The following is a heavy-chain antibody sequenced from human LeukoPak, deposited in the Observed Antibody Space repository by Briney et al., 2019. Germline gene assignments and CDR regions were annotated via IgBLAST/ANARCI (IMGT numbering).Heavy chain of an antibody. V-gene: IGHV6-1*01. CDR3: ARSEGTFDY. CDR1: GDSVPSNSAA. D-gene: IGHD3-10*01. J-gene: IGHJ4*02. CDR2: TYYRSRWHN. Sequence: SQTLSLTCAISGDSVPSNSAAWNWIRQSPSRGLEWLGRTYYRSRWHNDYAVAVRSRITFNPDTSKNQFSLQLTSVTPDDTAVYYCARSEGTFDYWGQGTLVTVSS.